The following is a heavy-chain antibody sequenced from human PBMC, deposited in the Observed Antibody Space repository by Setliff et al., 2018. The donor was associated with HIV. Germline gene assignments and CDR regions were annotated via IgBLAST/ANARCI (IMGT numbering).Heavy chain of an antibody. J-gene: IGHJ4*02. CDR3: VTRYCGESICPEFDY. CDR1: GFTFSSYG. D-gene: IGHD2-21*01. Sequence: GGSLRLSCAASGFTFSSYGMHWVRQAPGEGLEWVAFIRYDASYRYYADSVKGRFTISRDNSKNTLYLQMNSLRAEDTAVYYCVTRYCGESICPEFDYWGQGTLVTVSS. V-gene: IGHV3-30*02. CDR2: IRYDASYR.